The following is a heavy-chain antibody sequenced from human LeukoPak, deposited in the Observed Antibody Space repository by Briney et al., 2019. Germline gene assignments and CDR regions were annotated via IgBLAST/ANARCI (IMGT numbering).Heavy chain of an antibody. Sequence: SETLPLTCTDSGGSIGSGGYYWSWIRQPPGKGLEWIGYIYFSGSTNYNPSLKSRVTISVDTSKNQFSLKLSSVTAADTAVYYCARSKSQSGSYRYYFDYWGQGTLVTVSS. CDR3: ARSKSQSGSYRYYFDY. J-gene: IGHJ4*02. D-gene: IGHD1-26*01. CDR2: IYFSGST. V-gene: IGHV4-61*08. CDR1: GGSIGSGGYY.